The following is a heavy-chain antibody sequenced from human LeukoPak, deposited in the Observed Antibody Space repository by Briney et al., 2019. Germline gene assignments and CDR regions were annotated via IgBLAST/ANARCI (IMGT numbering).Heavy chain of an antibody. D-gene: IGHD3-16*01. CDR1: GFTFSSYE. V-gene: IGHV3-48*03. J-gene: IGHJ4*02. CDR3: ARDPALWDYLDEN. Sequence: GGSLRLSCAASGFTFSSYEMNWVRQAPGKGLEWVSYISSSGSTIYYADSVKGRFTISRDSAKNSLYLHMNSLRAEDTAVYYCARDPALWDYLDENWGQGTLVTVSS. CDR2: ISSSGSTI.